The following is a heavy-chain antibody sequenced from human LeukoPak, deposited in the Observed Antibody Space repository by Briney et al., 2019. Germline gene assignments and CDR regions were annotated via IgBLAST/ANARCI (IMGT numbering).Heavy chain of an antibody. CDR1: GFTFSSYA. D-gene: IGHD1-1*01. CDR2: ISGAGGST. V-gene: IGHV3-23*01. CDR3: VKLRTGTATNFDY. Sequence: PGGSLRLSCAASGFTFSSYAMSWVRQAPGKGLRWVSGISGAGGSTYYADSVKGRFTISRDNSKDTLYLQMNSLRAEDTAIYYCVKLRTGTATNFDYWGQGTLVTVSS. J-gene: IGHJ4*02.